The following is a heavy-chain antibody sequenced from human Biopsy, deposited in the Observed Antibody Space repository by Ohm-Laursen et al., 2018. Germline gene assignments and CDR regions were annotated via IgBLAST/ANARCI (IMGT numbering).Heavy chain of an antibody. CDR3: ATKLTGYFHH. CDR2: NIPILGTG. J-gene: IGHJ1*01. V-gene: IGHV1-69*06. D-gene: IGHD3-9*01. Sequence: EASVKVSCNAPGGTFSNYGVNWVRQAPGQGLEWPGGNIPILGTGNYAQKFQDRVTVAADTSTSTATMELRSLRSDDTAVYYCATKLTGYFHHWGQGTLVIISS. CDR1: GGTFSNYG.